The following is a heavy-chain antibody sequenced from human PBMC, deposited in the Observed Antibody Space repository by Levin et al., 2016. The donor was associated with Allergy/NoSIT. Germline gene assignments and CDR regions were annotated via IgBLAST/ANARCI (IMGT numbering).Heavy chain of an antibody. CDR3: ARPIHDSSGYYGALDI. CDR1: GVSISTTSYP. CDR2: IESAGEI. D-gene: IGHD3-22*01. Sequence: SETLSLTCTVSGVSISTTSYPWAWVRQPPGKHLEWVATIESAGEIYYNPSLRSRVTISADRPKNQLSLQLTSVTAADTALYYCARPIHDSSGYYGALDIWGQGAMVTVSS. J-gene: IGHJ3*02. V-gene: IGHV4-39*01.